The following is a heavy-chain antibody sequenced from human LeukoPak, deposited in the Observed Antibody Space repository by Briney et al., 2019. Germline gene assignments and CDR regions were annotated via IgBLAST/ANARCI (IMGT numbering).Heavy chain of an antibody. CDR1: GYTLTELS. CDR2: FDPEDGET. CDR3: ATEFGYPQTNWFDP. Sequence: ASVKVSCKVSGYTLTELSMHWVRQAPGKGLEWMGGFDPEDGETIYAQKFQGRVTMTEDTSTDTAYMELSSLGSEDTAVYYCATEFGYPQTNWFDPWGQGTLVTVSS. V-gene: IGHV1-24*01. D-gene: IGHD3-22*01. J-gene: IGHJ5*02.